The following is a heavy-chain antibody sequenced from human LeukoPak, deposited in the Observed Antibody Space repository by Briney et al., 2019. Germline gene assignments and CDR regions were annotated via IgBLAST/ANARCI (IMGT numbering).Heavy chain of an antibody. CDR3: ARERIAATGHFDY. CDR2: IYHSGST. D-gene: IGHD6-13*01. CDR1: GDSVSSGNYY. Sequence: SETLSLTCTVSGDSVSSGNYYWSWIRQPAGKGLEWIGSIYHSGSTYYNPSLKSRVTISVHTSKNQFSLKLSSVTAADTAVYYCARERIAATGHFDYWGQGTLVTVSS. V-gene: IGHV4-38-2*02. J-gene: IGHJ4*02.